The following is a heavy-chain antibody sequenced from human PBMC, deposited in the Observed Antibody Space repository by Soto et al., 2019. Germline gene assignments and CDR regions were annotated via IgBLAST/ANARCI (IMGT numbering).Heavy chain of an antibody. D-gene: IGHD5-18*01. CDR3: ARGYSYGGFDY. CDR2: IWYDGSNT. Sequence: GGSLRLSCAASGFTFSSYGMHWVRQAPGKGLEWVSRIWYDGSNTSYADSVKGRFTISRDNAKNTLYLQMNSLRAEDTAVYYCARGYSYGGFDYWGQGTLVTVSS. CDR1: GFTFSSYG. V-gene: IGHV3-33*01. J-gene: IGHJ4*02.